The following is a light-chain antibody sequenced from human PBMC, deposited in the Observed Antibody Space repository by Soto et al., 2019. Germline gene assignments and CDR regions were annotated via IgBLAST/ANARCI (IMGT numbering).Light chain of an antibody. J-gene: IGKJ5*01. Sequence: EIFLTQSPATLSLSPGESATLSCRATRSVSSYLAWYQQKPGQAPRLLIYDASSRPTDIPARFSGSGSGTDFTLTISSLEPEDFALYYCQQRSNWPITFGQGTRLEIK. CDR2: DAS. V-gene: IGKV3-11*01. CDR1: RSVSSY. CDR3: QQRSNWPIT.